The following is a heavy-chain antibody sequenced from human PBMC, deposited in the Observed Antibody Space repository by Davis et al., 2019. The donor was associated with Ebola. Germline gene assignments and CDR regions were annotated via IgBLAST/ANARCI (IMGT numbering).Heavy chain of an antibody. CDR1: GYTFTSYG. D-gene: IGHD5-12*01. Sequence: SVKVSCKASGYTFTSYGISWVRQAPGQGLEWMGGIIPIFGTANYAQKFQGRVTITADESTSTAYMELSSLRSEDTAVYYCARDSYSGYVNYWGQGTLVTVSS. CDR2: IIPIFGTA. CDR3: ARDSYSGYVNY. J-gene: IGHJ4*02. V-gene: IGHV1-69*13.